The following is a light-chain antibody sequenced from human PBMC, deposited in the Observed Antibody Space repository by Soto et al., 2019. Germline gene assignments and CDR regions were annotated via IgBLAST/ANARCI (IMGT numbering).Light chain of an antibody. CDR2: AAS. CDR1: QGISSY. J-gene: IGKJ1*01. V-gene: IGKV1-8*01. CDR3: LQYYSYPRT. Sequence: AIRMTQSPSSFSASTGDRVTITCRASQGISSYLAWYQQKPGKAPKLLIYAASTLQSGVPSRFSGSGSGKDFTLTISCLQSEDFATYYCLQYYSYPRTFGQGTKVEIK.